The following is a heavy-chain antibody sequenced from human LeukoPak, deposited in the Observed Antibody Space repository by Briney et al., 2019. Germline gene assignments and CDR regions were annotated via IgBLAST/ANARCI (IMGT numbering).Heavy chain of an antibody. D-gene: IGHD6-19*01. CDR1: GFTFRDYY. Sequence: GGSLRLSCVASGFTFRDYYMTWIRQAPGKGLEWVSYISSGITSIYYADSVKGRFTISRDNTKDSLYLQMDDLRAEDTAVYYCAKIQGHKSGWYVATHFDSWGQGTLVTVSS. CDR3: AKIQGHKSGWYVATHFDS. J-gene: IGHJ4*02. CDR2: ISSGITSI. V-gene: IGHV3-11*01.